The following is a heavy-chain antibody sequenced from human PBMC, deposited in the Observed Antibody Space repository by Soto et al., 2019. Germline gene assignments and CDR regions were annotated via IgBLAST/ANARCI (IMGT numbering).Heavy chain of an antibody. CDR3: ARLPRDCNKTSCYYADH. J-gene: IGHJ4*02. D-gene: IGHD3-3*01. Sequence: GESLKISCRGSGYDFNTNWFGWVRQLPGRGLEWVGIMYPGDSDTRYDPSLQGHVTLSVDVTVSTAFLQWRSLETSDTGMYFCARLPRDCNKTSCYYADHWGQGTQVTVSS. V-gene: IGHV5-51*01. CDR1: GYDFNTNW. CDR2: MYPGDSDT.